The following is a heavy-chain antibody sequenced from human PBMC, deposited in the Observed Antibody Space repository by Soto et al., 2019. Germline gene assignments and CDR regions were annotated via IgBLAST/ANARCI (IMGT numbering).Heavy chain of an antibody. CDR1: GFLSGRFG. Sequence: QVQLVESGGGVVQPGTSLRLSCAASGFLSGRFGLHWVGQAPGKGLEWVAVIGNQGGTKDYADSVRGRFTISRDNSRNTLFLEMSSLRVEDTAIYYCARDDEYDDHGLDYWGQGTLVTVSS. CDR2: IGNQGGTK. J-gene: IGHJ4*02. V-gene: IGHV3-33*01. CDR3: ARDDEYDDHGLDY. D-gene: IGHD1-1*01.